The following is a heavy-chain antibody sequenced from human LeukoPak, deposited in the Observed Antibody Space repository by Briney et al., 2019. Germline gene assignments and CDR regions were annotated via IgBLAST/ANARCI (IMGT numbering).Heavy chain of an antibody. Sequence: KTGGSLRLSCAASGFTFSNAWMNWVRQAPGKGLEWVSSISSSSSYIYYADSVKGRFTISRDNAKNSLYLQMNSLRDEDTAVYYCARGETSVTSYPHYWGQGTLVTVSS. CDR3: ARGETSVTSYPHY. CDR1: GFTFSNAW. CDR2: ISSSSSYI. D-gene: IGHD4-17*01. J-gene: IGHJ4*02. V-gene: IGHV3-21*01.